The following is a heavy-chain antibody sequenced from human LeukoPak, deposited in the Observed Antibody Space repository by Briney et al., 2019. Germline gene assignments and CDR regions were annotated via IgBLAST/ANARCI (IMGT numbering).Heavy chain of an antibody. V-gene: IGHV3-30*18. Sequence: CTVSGKGMDWVRHAPGKGQEWVAVISYDGSNKYYADSVKGRFTITRDNSKNTLYLQMNSLRAEDTAVYYCAKEGGSARGYYYYGMDVWGQGTTVTVSS. J-gene: IGHJ6*02. CDR1: CTVSGKG. D-gene: IGHD3-16*01. CDR3: AKEGGSARGYYYYGMDV. CDR2: ISYDGSNK.